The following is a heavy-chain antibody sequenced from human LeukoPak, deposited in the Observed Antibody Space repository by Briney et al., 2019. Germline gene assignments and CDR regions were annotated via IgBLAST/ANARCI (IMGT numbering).Heavy chain of an antibody. J-gene: IGHJ4*02. D-gene: IGHD1-26*01. Sequence: PSETLSLTCSVSGDSITGYYWGWIRQPPGKGLEWIGNIYYSGSTYYNESLESRVTISIDTSKNQFSLKLNSVTAADTAMYYCAKSGGYGLIDYWGQGTLVTVSS. V-gene: IGHV4-59*04. CDR3: AKSGGYGLIDY. CDR2: IYYSGST. CDR1: GDSITGYY.